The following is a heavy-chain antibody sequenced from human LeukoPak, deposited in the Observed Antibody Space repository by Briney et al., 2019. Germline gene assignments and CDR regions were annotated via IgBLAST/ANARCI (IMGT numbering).Heavy chain of an antibody. Sequence: KPSETLSLTCTVSGGSISSSSYYWGWIRQPPGKGLEWIGSIYYSGSTYYNPSLKSRVTISVGTSKNQFSLKLRSVTAADTAVYYCARQNADCGSTGCPIDYWGQGTLVTVSS. CDR1: GGSISSSSYY. V-gene: IGHV4-39*01. CDR3: ARQNADCGSTGCPIDY. D-gene: IGHD2-2*01. CDR2: IYYSGST. J-gene: IGHJ4*02.